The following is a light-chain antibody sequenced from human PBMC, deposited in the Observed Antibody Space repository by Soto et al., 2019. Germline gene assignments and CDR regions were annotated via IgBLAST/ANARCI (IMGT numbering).Light chain of an antibody. V-gene: IGLV2-14*01. Sequence: QSALTQPASVSGSPGQSITISCTGTSSDVGGYNYVSWYQQHPGKAPKLLIYDVSNRPSVVSNRFSGSKSGNTDYLTISGLQAEDEADYYCNSYTSSSNLVFGGGTKLPS. CDR2: DVS. J-gene: IGLJ3*02. CDR1: SSDVGGYNY. CDR3: NSYTSSSNLV.